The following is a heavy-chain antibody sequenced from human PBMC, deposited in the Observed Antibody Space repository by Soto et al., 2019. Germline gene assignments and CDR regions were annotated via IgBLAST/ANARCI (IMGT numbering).Heavy chain of an antibody. J-gene: IGHJ4*02. CDR1: GYTFTSYG. V-gene: IGHV1-18*01. CDR2: ISAYNGNT. CDR3: ARVSHDYVWGSYRPLFDY. Sequence: ASVKVSCKASGYTFTSYGISWVRQAPGQGLEWMGWISAYNGNTNYAQKLQGRVTMTTDTSTSTAYMELRSLRSDDTAVYYCARVSHDYVWGSYRPLFDYWGQGTLVTVSS. D-gene: IGHD3-16*02.